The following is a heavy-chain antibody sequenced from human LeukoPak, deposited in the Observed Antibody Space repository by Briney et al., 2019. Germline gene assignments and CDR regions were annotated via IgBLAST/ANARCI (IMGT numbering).Heavy chain of an antibody. CDR2: ISGSGSTI. V-gene: IGHV3-11*04. D-gene: IGHD3-22*01. CDR1: GFTFSDYY. Sequence: GGSLRLSCAASGFTFSDYYMSWIRQAPGKGLEWVSYISGSGSTIYYADSVKGRFTISRDNAKNSLYLQMNSLRAEDTAVYYCARGEGYYSDTSGSYYDWFDPWGQGTLVTVSS. CDR3: ARGEGYYSDTSGSYYDWFDP. J-gene: IGHJ5*02.